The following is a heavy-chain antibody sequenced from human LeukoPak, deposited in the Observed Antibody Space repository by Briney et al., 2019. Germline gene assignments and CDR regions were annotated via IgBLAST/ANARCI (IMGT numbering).Heavy chain of an antibody. V-gene: IGHV3-21*01. J-gene: IGHJ4*02. CDR1: GFTFSSYS. CDR2: ISSSSSYI. D-gene: IGHD2-15*01. Sequence: GGSLRLSCAASGFTFSSYSMNWVRQAPGKGLEWVSSISSSSSYIYYADSVKGRFTISRDNAKNSLYLQMNSLRAEDTAVYYCAGGGGFCSGGSCYPPLDYWGQGTLVTVSS. CDR3: AGGGGFCSGGSCYPPLDY.